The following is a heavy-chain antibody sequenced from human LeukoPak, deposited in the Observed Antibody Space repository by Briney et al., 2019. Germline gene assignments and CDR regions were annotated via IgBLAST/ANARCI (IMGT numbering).Heavy chain of an antibody. Sequence: GGSLRLSCAASGFTFSSYWMSWVRQAPGKGLEWMANIKQDGSEKYYVDSVKGRFTISRDNAKNSLYLQMNSLRAEDTAVYYCARRHDYSNFFPPRRYYYYYGMDVWGQGTTVTVSS. CDR3: ARRHDYSNFFPPRRYYYYYGMDV. CDR2: IKQDGSEK. CDR1: GFTFSSYW. V-gene: IGHV3-7*01. J-gene: IGHJ6*02. D-gene: IGHD4-11*01.